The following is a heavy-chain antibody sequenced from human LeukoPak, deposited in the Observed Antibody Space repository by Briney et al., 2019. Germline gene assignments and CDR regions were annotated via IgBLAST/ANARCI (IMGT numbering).Heavy chain of an antibody. CDR3: ARGGIAVAALGY. CDR2: IIPIFGTA. J-gene: IGHJ4*02. V-gene: IGHV1-69*13. Sequence: SVKVSCKASGGTFSSYAISWVRQAPGQGLEWMGGIIPIFGTANYAQKFQGRVTITADESTSTAYMELSSLRSEDTAVYYCARGGIAVAALGYWGQGTLVTVSS. CDR1: GGTFSSYA. D-gene: IGHD6-19*01.